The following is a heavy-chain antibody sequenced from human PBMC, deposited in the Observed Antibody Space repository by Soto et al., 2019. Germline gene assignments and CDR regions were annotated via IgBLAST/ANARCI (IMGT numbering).Heavy chain of an antibody. CDR1: GGTFSSYT. D-gene: IGHD3-22*01. J-gene: IGHJ4*02. CDR2: IIPILGIA. Sequence: SVKVSCKASGGTFSSYTISWVRQAPGQGLEWMGRIIPILGIANYAQKFQGRVTITADKSTSTAYMELSSLRSEDTAVYYCATNQRTYYYDSSGYYCYWGQGTLVTVSS. CDR3: ATNQRTYYYDSSGYYCY. V-gene: IGHV1-69*02.